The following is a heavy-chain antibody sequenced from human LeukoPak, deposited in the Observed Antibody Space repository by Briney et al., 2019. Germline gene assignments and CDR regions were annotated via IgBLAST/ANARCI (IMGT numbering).Heavy chain of an antibody. CDR3: AKIRDSSGWYFDY. V-gene: IGHV3-23*01. CDR1: GFTFSSYA. Sequence: QAGGSLRLSCAASGFTFSSYAMSWVRQAPGKGLEWVSAISGSGGSTYYADSVKGRFTISRDNSKNTLYLQMNSLRAEDTAVYYCAKIRDSSGWYFDYWGQGTLVTVSS. CDR2: ISGSGGST. D-gene: IGHD6-19*01. J-gene: IGHJ4*02.